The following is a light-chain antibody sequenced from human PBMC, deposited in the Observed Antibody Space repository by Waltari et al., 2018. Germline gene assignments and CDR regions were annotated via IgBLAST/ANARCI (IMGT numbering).Light chain of an antibody. Sequence: QSALTQPASVSGSPGQSITIPCTGTSSDVGGYYHVSWYQQHPGKAPKLMIYEVSNRPSGIPLRFSGSKSGNTASLTISGLQAEDESAYYCSSYASSKTVVFGGGTKLTVL. V-gene: IGLV2-14*01. CDR1: SSDVGGYYH. J-gene: IGLJ2*01. CDR3: SSYASSKTVV. CDR2: EVS.